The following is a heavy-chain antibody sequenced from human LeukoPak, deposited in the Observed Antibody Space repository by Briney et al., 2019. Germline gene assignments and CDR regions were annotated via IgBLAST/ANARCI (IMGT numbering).Heavy chain of an antibody. CDR2: INHSGST. V-gene: IGHV4-34*01. Sequence: SETLSLTCAVYGGSFSGYYWSWIRQPPGKGLEWIGEINHSGSTNYNPSLKSRVTISVDTSKNQFSLKLSSVTAADTAVYYCARVGRSWYGYFQHWGQGTLVTVSS. J-gene: IGHJ1*01. D-gene: IGHD6-13*01. CDR1: GGSFSGYY. CDR3: ARVGRSWYGYFQH.